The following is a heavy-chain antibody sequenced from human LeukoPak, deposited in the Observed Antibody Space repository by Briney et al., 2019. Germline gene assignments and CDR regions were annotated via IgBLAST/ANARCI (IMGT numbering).Heavy chain of an antibody. V-gene: IGHV3-23*01. CDR2: ISGSGGST. CDR3: VRQYYDALTAYSYNWFDS. Sequence: PGGSLRLSCAASGFTFSSYAMSWVRQAPGKGLEWVSAISGSGGSTYYADSVKGRFTISRDNSGNTLYLQMNSLGAEDTAFYHCVRQYYDALTAYSYNWFDSWGQGALVTVSS. J-gene: IGHJ5*01. CDR1: GFTFSSYA. D-gene: IGHD3-9*01.